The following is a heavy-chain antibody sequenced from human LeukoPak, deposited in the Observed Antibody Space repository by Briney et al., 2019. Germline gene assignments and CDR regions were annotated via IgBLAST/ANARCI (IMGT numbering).Heavy chain of an antibody. CDR3: ARAMIVVGGNWFDP. CDR2: INPNSGGT. Sequence: ASVKVSCKASGYTFTGYYMHWVRQAPGQGLEWMGWINPNSGGTNYAQKFQGRVTMTRDTSISTAYMELSRLRSDDTAVYYRARAMIVVGGNWFDPWGQGTLVTVSS. CDR1: GYTFTGYY. V-gene: IGHV1-2*02. J-gene: IGHJ5*02. D-gene: IGHD3-22*01.